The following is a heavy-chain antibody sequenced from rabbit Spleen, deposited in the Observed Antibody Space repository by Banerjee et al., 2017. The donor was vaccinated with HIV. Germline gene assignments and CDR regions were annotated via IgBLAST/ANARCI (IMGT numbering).Heavy chain of an antibody. Sequence: QSLEESGGDLVKPGASLTLTCTASGFSFSSDYCICWVRQAPGKGLEWIACIYGGDIHSTAYATWAKGRFTISKTSSTTVTLQMTSLTAADTATYFCGRGSATMTMVITGYYLSLWGPGTLVTVS. J-gene: IGHJ4*01. D-gene: IGHD2-1*01. CDR1: GFSFSSDYC. V-gene: IGHV1S40*01. CDR3: GRGSATMTMVITGYYLSL. CDR2: IYGGDIHST.